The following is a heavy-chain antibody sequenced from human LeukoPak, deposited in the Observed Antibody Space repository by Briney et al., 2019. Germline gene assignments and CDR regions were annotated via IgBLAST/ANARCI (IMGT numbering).Heavy chain of an antibody. D-gene: IGHD3-10*01. CDR3: VRSPTSGTYYNRPYYFDY. CDR1: GHTFTGYY. J-gene: IGHJ4*02. CDR2: INPNRGET. Sequence: ASVRVSCKASGHTFTGYYMHWVRQASGQGLEWMGWINPNRGETDYAQNFQGRVTMTRDTSINTAYMDLNRLRPDDTAVYYCVRSPTSGTYYNRPYYFDYWGQGTLVTVSS. V-gene: IGHV1-2*02.